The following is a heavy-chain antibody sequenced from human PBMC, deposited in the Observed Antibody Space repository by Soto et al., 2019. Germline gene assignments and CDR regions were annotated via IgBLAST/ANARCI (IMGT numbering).Heavy chain of an antibody. J-gene: IGHJ4*02. CDR1: GYTFANFG. CDR2: ISPNSEKT. Sequence: ASVKVSCKASGYTFANFGISWVRQAPGEGLEWMGWISPNSEKTKIAQRFQGRVTMTTDISTSTSYLELRGLRAEDTAVYYCAKQESDWNDHFDYWGQGTLVTVSS. CDR3: AKQESDWNDHFDY. V-gene: IGHV1-18*01. D-gene: IGHD1-1*01.